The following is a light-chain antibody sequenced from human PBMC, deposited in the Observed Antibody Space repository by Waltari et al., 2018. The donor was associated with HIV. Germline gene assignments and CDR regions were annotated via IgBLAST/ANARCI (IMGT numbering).Light chain of an antibody. CDR3: QSFDRSLSAWV. CDR1: SSNIGAGYD. CDR2: GTD. Sequence: QSVLTQPPSVSGAPGQRVTISCTGSSSNIGAGYDVHWYQQLPGTAPKLLTYGTDKRPPGVPDRFSGSKSDTSASLAITGLQAEDEADYYCQSFDRSLSAWVFGGGTKLTVL. J-gene: IGLJ2*01. V-gene: IGLV1-40*01.